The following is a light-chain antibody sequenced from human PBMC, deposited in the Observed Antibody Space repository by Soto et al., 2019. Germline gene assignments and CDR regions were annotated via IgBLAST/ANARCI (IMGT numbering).Light chain of an antibody. CDR3: QQRSNWPRT. CDR1: QSVSSS. Sequence: EIVLTQSPATLSLSPGERATLSCRASQSVSSSLAWFQHKPGQAPRLLIYAASNRATGIPARFSGSGSGTDFTLTISSLEPEDFAIYYCQQRSNWPRTFGQGTKLEIK. J-gene: IGKJ2*01. CDR2: AAS. V-gene: IGKV3-11*01.